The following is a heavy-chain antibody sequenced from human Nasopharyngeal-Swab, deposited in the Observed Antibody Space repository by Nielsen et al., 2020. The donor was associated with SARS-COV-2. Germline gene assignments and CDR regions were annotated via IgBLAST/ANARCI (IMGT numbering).Heavy chain of an antibody. V-gene: IGHV5-51*01. CDR2: IYPGDSDT. CDR3: ARFTPPGRYYDFWFYYMDV. CDR1: GYSFTSYW. Sequence: GESLKISCKGSGYSFTSYWIGWVRQMPGKGLKWMGIIYPGDSDTRYSPSFQGQVTISADKSISTAYLQWSSLKASDTAMYYCARFTPPGRYYDFWFYYMDVWGKGTTVTVSS. J-gene: IGHJ6*03. D-gene: IGHD3-3*01.